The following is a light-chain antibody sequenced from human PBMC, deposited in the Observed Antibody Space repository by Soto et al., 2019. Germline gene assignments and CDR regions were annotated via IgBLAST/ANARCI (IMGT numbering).Light chain of an antibody. CDR3: QQYYSTPLT. V-gene: IGKV4-1*01. CDR2: WAS. Sequence: DIVMTQSPDSLAVSLGKRATINCKSSQSILYSSNNMNYLAWYQQKPGQPPKLLIYWASTRESGVPDRFSGSGSGTDFTLTISSLQAEDVAVYYCQQYYSTPLTFGGGTKVEIK. J-gene: IGKJ4*01. CDR1: QSILYSSNNMNY.